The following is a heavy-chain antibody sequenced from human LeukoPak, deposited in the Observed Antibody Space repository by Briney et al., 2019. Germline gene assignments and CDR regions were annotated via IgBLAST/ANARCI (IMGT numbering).Heavy chain of an antibody. CDR3: ASDQSIGTDLRYFFDY. J-gene: IGHJ4*02. CDR2: INQDGSAK. CDR1: GFTLSSYW. Sequence: PGGSLRLSCAASGFTLSSYWMNWVRQAPGKGLEWVANINQDGSAKQYVDSVKGRFTISRDNAKNSLYLQMNSLRDEDTAVYYCASDQSIGTDLRYFFDYWGQGTLVIVSS. V-gene: IGHV3-7*04. D-gene: IGHD6-6*01.